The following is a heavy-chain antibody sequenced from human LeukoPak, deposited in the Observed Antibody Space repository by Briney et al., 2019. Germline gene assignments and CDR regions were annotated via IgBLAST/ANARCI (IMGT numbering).Heavy chain of an antibody. V-gene: IGHV3-30*03. CDR1: GFTFSSYG. CDR3: ARSRAYCSGGSCFSPWSP. Sequence: GGSPRLSCAASGFTFSSYGMHWVRQAPGKGLEWVAVISYDGSNKYYADSVKGRFTISRDNSKNTLYLQMNSLRAEDTAVYYCARSRAYCSGGSCFSPWSPWGQGTLVTVSS. CDR2: ISYDGSNK. J-gene: IGHJ5*02. D-gene: IGHD2-15*01.